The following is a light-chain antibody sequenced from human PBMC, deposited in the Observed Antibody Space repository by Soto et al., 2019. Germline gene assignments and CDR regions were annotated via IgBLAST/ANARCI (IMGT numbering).Light chain of an antibody. Sequence: EIVLTQSPGTLSLSPGERATLSCRASQSVSSSYLAWYQQKHGQAPRLLIYGASSRATGIPDRFSGSGSGTDFTLTISRLEPEDFAVYYCQQYRTFGQGTKVEIK. CDR2: GAS. J-gene: IGKJ1*01. V-gene: IGKV3-20*01. CDR1: QSVSSSY. CDR3: QQYRT.